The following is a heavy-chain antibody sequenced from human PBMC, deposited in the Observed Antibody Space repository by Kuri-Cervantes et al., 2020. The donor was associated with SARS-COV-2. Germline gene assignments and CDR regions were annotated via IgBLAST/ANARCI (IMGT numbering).Heavy chain of an antibody. CDR2: IYSSGST. D-gene: IGHD3-22*01. J-gene: IGHJ5*02. CDR3: ANYYYDKRGYYYGWFDP. CDR1: GDTISSYSGSFHY. Sequence: SCTVSGDTISSYSGSFHYWPWIRQPPGKGLEWIGYIYSSGSTYYNPSLKSRVTMSVDRSKNQFSLKLTSVTAADTAVYYCANYYYDKRGYYYGWFDPWGQGTLVTVSS. V-gene: IGHV4-30-4*08.